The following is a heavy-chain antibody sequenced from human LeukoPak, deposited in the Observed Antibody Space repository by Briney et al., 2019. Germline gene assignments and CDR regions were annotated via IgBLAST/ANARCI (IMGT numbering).Heavy chain of an antibody. CDR1: GLTFSSYA. J-gene: IGHJ4*02. D-gene: IGHD4-17*01. CDR2: ISGSGGTT. Sequence: PGGSLRLSCAASGLTFSSYAMSWVRQAPGKGLEWVSAISGSGGTTFYADSVKGRFTISRDNSKNTLYLQMNSLRAEDTAVYYCAKAVEATTYFDYWGQGTLVTVSS. CDR3: AKAVEATTYFDY. V-gene: IGHV3-23*01.